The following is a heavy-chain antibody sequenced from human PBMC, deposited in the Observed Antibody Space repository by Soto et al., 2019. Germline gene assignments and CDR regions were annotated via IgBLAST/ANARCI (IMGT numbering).Heavy chain of an antibody. V-gene: IGHV3-7*03. CDR3: ARAPYGSGSSCYFDD. D-gene: IGHD3-10*01. CDR2: INQDGSEK. J-gene: IGHJ4*02. Sequence: GGSLRLSCAASGFTFSSYWMSWVRQAPGKGLEWVAHINQDGSEKYYVDSVKGRFTISRDNAKKSLYLQMNSLRAEDTAVYYCARAPYGSGSSCYFDDWGQGTLVTVSS. CDR1: GFTFSSYW.